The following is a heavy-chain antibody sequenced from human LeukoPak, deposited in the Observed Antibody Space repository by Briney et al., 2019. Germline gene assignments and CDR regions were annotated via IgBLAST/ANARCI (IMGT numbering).Heavy chain of an antibody. CDR1: GFTFSSYG. J-gene: IGHJ4*02. Sequence: GGSLRLSCAASGFTFSSYGMHWVRQAPGKGLEWVSSINSRGSYIQYAESVKGRFTISRDNAKNSLYLQMISLRDADTAVYYCARGPSSRIDSWGQGALVTVSS. CDR3: ARGPSSRIDS. D-gene: IGHD3-10*01. V-gene: IGHV3-21*01. CDR2: INSRGSYI.